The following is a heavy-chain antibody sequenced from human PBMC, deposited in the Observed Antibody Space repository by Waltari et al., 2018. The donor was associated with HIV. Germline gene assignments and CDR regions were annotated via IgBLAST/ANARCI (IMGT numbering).Heavy chain of an antibody. CDR3: AKYGGTSGTSFDS. V-gene: IGHV3-7*01. J-gene: IGHJ4*02. Sequence: VQLVESGGGLVQPGGSLRLFCAASGFPFSDYWMSWVRQAPGKGLEGGANIKEEWSDKYYVESVKGRFTISRDNARNSVYLQLNSLRVEDTAVYYCAKYGGTSGTSFDSWGPGSLVTVSS. CDR1: GFPFSDYW. D-gene: IGHD5-12*01. CDR2: IKEEWSDK.